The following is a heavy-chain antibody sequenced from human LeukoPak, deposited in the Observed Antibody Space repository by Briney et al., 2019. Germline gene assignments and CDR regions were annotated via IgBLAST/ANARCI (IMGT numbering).Heavy chain of an antibody. D-gene: IGHD3-10*02. CDR2: ICSGGST. V-gene: IGHV3-53*01. Sequence: GGSLRLSCAASGFTVSSNYMSWVRQAPGKGLEWVSVICSGGSTYYADSVKGRFTISRVNSKNTLYLQMNSLRAADTAVYYCAELGITMIGGVWGKGTTVTISS. CDR3: AELGITMIGGV. CDR1: GFTVSSNY. J-gene: IGHJ6*04.